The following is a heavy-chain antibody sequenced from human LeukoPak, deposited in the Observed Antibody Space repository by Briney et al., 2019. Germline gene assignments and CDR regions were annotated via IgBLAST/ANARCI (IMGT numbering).Heavy chain of an antibody. CDR3: ARCGQVVPAAIAYYYYGMDV. D-gene: IGHD2-2*01. V-gene: IGHV4-34*01. Sequence: PSETLSLTCAVYGGSFSGYYWSWIRQPPGKGLEWMGQINHSGSTNYHPSLKSRVTISVDTSKNQFSLKLSSVTAADTAVYYCARCGQVVPAAIAYYYYGMDVWGHGTTVTVSS. CDR2: INHSGST. CDR1: GGSFSGYY. J-gene: IGHJ6*02.